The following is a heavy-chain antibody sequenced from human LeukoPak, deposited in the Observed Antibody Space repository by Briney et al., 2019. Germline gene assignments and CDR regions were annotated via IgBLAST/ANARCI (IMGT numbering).Heavy chain of an antibody. CDR1: GFTFSSSA. CDR2: ISSSGSTI. J-gene: IGHJ3*02. Sequence: GGSLRLSCAASGFTFSSSAMSWVRQAPGKGLEWVSYISSSGSTIYYADSVKGRFTISRDNAKNSLYLQMNSLRAEDTAVYYCARGGATVDAFDIWGQGTMVTVSS. D-gene: IGHD1-26*01. V-gene: IGHV3-48*04. CDR3: ARGGATVDAFDI.